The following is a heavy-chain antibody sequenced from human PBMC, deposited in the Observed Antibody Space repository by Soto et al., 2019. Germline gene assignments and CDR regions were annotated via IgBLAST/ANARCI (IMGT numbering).Heavy chain of an antibody. CDR1: GGSISSYY. Sequence: QVQLQESGPGLVKPSETLSLTCTVSGGSISSYYWSWIRQPPGKGLEWIGYIYYSGSTNYNPSLKSRVTISVDTSKNQFSLKLSSVTAADTAVYYCARSRIAAAGQIDYWGQGTLVTVSS. CDR3: ARSRIAAAGQIDY. CDR2: IYYSGST. D-gene: IGHD6-13*01. V-gene: IGHV4-59*01. J-gene: IGHJ4*02.